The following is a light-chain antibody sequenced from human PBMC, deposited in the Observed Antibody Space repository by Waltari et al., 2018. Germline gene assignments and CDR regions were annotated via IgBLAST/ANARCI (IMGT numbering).Light chain of an antibody. J-gene: IGLJ2*01. CDR3: SSWTGTSTLVL. Sequence: QSALTQPASVSGSPGQSITISCTGTSSDIGRYNYVSWYQQHSGKAPKLLMYDVSNRPSGVSYRFSGSRAGNTASLTIAGLQADDEADYFCSSWTGTSTLVLFGGGTRLTVL. CDR1: SSDIGRYNY. V-gene: IGLV2-14*03. CDR2: DVS.